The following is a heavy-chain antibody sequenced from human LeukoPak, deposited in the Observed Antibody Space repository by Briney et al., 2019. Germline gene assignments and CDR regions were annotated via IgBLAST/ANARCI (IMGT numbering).Heavy chain of an antibody. CDR3: ARGPTNTYYDYVWGSYRYTPYFDY. D-gene: IGHD3-16*02. J-gene: IGHJ4*02. Sequence: PSETLSLTCAVSGYSISSGYYWGWIRQPPGKGLEWIGSIYHSGSTYYNPSLKSRVTISVDTSKNQFSLKLSSVTAADTAVYYCARGPTNTYYDYVWGSYRYTPYFDYWGQGTLVTVSS. CDR2: IYHSGST. V-gene: IGHV4-38-2*01. CDR1: GYSISSGYY.